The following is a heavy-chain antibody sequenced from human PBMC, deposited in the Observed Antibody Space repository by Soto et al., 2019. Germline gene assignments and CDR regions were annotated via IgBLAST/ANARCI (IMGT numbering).Heavy chain of an antibody. CDR2: IIPVFGRP. V-gene: IGHV1-69*13. D-gene: IGHD5-12*01. CDR1: GGTFSSFG. Sequence: ASVKVSCKASGGTFSSFGISWVRQAPGQGLEWMGGIIPVFGRPNYAQRFRGRLTITADESTNTSYMELIDLTSEDTAVYYCAREASGYDFWGQGTQVTVS. J-gene: IGHJ1*01. CDR3: AREASGYDF.